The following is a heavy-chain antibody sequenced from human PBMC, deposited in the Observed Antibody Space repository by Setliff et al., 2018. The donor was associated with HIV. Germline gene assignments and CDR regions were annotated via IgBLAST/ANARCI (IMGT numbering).Heavy chain of an antibody. V-gene: IGHV4-34*01. Sequence: PSETLSLTCAVYGGSISDYNWRWIRQSPGKGLEWIGEITHNGSMNYNLSLKSRVTISVDTSKNQFSLKLKSVTAADTAIYFCARGKGGLVGPAEFDYWGPGTLVTVSS. J-gene: IGHJ4*02. CDR1: GGSISDYN. CDR3: ARGKGGLVGPAEFDY. D-gene: IGHD1-26*01. CDR2: ITHNGSM.